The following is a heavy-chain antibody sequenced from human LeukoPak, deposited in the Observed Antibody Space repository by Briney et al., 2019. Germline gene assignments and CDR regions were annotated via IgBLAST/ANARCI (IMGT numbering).Heavy chain of an antibody. D-gene: IGHD2-2*01. Sequence: SETLSLTCSVSGGSISSAGYYWTWIRQHPGKGLEWIGYIYYSGSTYYNPSLKSRVTISIDTSKNQFSLKLSSVTAADTAVYYCARGKQLLLHYFDYWGQGTLVTVSS. CDR3: ARGKQLLLHYFDY. J-gene: IGHJ4*02. CDR1: GGSISSAGYY. V-gene: IGHV4-31*03. CDR2: IYYSGST.